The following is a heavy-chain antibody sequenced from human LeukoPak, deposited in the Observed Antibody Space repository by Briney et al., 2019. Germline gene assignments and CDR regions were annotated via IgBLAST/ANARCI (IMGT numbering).Heavy chain of an antibody. CDR1: GGSISSHY. CDR2: IYYSGST. J-gene: IGHJ3*02. D-gene: IGHD2-2*01. CDR3: ARGRGIVVVPALSDAFDI. V-gene: IGHV4-59*11. Sequence: PSETLSLTCTVSGGSISSHYWSWIRQPPGKGLEWIGYIYYSGSTNYNPSLKSRVTISVDTSKNQFSLKLSSVTAADTAVYYCARGRGIVVVPALSDAFDIWGQGTMVTVSS.